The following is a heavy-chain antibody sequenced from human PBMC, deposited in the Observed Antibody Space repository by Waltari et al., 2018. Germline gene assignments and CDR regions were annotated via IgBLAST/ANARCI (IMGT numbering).Heavy chain of an antibody. CDR2: IYYSGST. CDR3: ARQDYYDSSGYSPITN. V-gene: IGHV4-39*01. D-gene: IGHD3-22*01. CDR1: GGSISSSSYY. Sequence: QLQLQESGPGLVKPSETLSLTCTVSGGSISSSSYYWGWIRQPPGKGLEWIGSIYYSGSTYYNPSLKSRVTISVDTSKNQFSLKLSSVTAADTAVYYCARQDYYDSSGYSPITNWGQGTLVTVSS. J-gene: IGHJ4*02.